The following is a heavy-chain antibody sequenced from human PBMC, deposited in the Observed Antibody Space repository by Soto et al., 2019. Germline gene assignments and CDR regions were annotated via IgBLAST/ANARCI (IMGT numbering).Heavy chain of an antibody. D-gene: IGHD6-6*01. CDR2: NYYSGST. CDR1: GGSISSDGYY. Sequence: QVQLQESGPGLVKPSQTLSLPCTVSGGSISSDGYYWSWIRQHPGKGLEWIGYNYYSGSTYYNPSLTTRVTISVDTAKTQWSLKLSSVTAADTAVYYCARAQDEYSSSGGHFGYCGQGTLVTVSS. V-gene: IGHV4-31*03. J-gene: IGHJ4*02. CDR3: ARAQDEYSSSGGHFGY.